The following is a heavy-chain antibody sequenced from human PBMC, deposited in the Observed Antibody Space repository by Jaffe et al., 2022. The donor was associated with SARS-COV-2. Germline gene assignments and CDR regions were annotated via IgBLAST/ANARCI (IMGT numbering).Heavy chain of an antibody. Sequence: QVQLVESGGGVVQPGRSLRLSCAASGFTFSSYAMHWVRQAPGKGLEWVTVISYDGSNKYYADSVNGRFSISRDNSKNTLYLQMNSLRPEDTAMYYCARGGPSIAVVGFDYWGQGTLVTVSS. CDR3: ARGGPSIAVVGFDY. CDR1: GFTFSSYA. V-gene: IGHV3-30*04. D-gene: IGHD6-19*01. CDR2: ISYDGSNK. J-gene: IGHJ4*02.